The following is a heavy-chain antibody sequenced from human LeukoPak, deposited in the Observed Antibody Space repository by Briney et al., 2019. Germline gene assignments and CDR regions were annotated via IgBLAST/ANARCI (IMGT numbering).Heavy chain of an antibody. J-gene: IGHJ4*02. CDR3: AKARRYSSSAFDY. CDR2: IWYDGSNK. V-gene: IGHV3-33*06. CDR1: GFTFSSYG. Sequence: GRSLRLSCAASGFTFSSYGMHWVRQAPGKGLEWVAVIWYDGSNKYYADSVKGRFTISRDNSKNTLYLQMNSLRAEDTAVYYCAKARRYSSSAFDYWGQGTPVTVSS. D-gene: IGHD6-6*01.